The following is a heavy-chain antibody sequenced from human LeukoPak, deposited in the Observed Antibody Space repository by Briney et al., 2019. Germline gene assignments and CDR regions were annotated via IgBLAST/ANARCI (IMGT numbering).Heavy chain of an antibody. CDR2: IYYSGST. Sequence: SETLSLTCTVSGGSITSSSYYWGWIRQPPGKGLEWIGSIYYSGSTNYNPSLKSRVTISVDTSKNQFSLKLSSVTAADTAVYYCARDSGDSGSWYGWGQGTLVTVSS. CDR1: GGSITSSSYY. CDR3: ARDSGDSGSWYG. J-gene: IGHJ4*02. V-gene: IGHV4-39*07. D-gene: IGHD6-13*01.